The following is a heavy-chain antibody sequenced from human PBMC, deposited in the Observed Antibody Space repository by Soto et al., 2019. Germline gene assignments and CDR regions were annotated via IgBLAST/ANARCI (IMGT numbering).Heavy chain of an antibody. CDR3: ARGAHDYSNLVDY. J-gene: IGHJ4*02. D-gene: IGHD4-4*01. CDR2: IYYSGST. Sequence: SETLSLTCTVSGGSISSYYWSWIRQPPGKGLEWIGYIYYSGSTNYNPSLKSRVTISVDTSRNQFSLKLTSVTAADTDVYYCARGAHDYSNLVDYWGQGTLVTVSS. V-gene: IGHV4-59*01. CDR1: GGSISSYY.